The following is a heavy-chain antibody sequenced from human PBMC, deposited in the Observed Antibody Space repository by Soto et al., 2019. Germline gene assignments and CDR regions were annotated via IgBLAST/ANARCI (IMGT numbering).Heavy chain of an antibody. J-gene: IGHJ4*02. CDR2: ISSSGSTI. CDR1: GFTFSDYY. CDR3: ARGGYFYDSSGYYPYYFEY. D-gene: IGHD3-22*01. V-gene: IGHV3-11*01. Sequence: GGSLRLSCAASGFTFSDYYMSWIRQAPGKGLEWVSYISSSGSTIYYADSVKGRFTISRDNAKNSLYLQMNSLRAEDTAVYYCARGGYFYDSSGYYPYYFEYWGQGTLVTVSS.